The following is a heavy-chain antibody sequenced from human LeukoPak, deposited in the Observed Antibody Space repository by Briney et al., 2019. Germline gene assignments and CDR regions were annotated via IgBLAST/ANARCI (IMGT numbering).Heavy chain of an antibody. V-gene: IGHV3-64*01. J-gene: IGHJ4*02. CDR3: ARAKAAAGKYQGFDY. CDR1: GFTFSSYA. Sequence: PGGSLRLSCAASGFTFSSYAMHWVRQAPGKGLEYVSAISSNGGSTYYANSVKGRFTISRDNSKNTLYLQMGSLRAEDMAVYYCARAKAAAGKYQGFDYWGPGTLVTVSS. CDR2: ISSNGGST. D-gene: IGHD6-13*01.